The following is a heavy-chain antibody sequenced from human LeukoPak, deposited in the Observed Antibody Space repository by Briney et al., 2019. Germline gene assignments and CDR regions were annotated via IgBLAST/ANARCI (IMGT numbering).Heavy chain of an antibody. CDR2: IYSGGST. CDR3: AIQLWFGELLFDY. CDR1: GFTFSSYA. V-gene: IGHV3-66*01. Sequence: PGGSLRLSCAASGFTFSSYAMSWVRQAPGKGLEWVSVIYSGGSTYYADSVKGRFTISRDNSKNTLYLQMNSLRAEDTAVYYCAIQLWFGELLFDYWGQGTLVTVSS. D-gene: IGHD3-10*01. J-gene: IGHJ4*02.